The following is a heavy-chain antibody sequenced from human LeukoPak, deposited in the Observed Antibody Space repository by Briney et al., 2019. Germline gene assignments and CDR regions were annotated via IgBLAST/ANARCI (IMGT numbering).Heavy chain of an antibody. Sequence: PSETLSLTCTVSGGSISSSSYYWGWIRQPPGKGLEWIGSIYYSGSTYYNPSLRSRVTISVDTSKNQFSLKLSSVTAADTAVYYCARHVLYDSSGYPDYWGQGTLVTVSS. V-gene: IGHV4-39*01. D-gene: IGHD3-22*01. CDR3: ARHVLYDSSGYPDY. CDR1: GGSISSSSYY. J-gene: IGHJ4*02. CDR2: IYYSGST.